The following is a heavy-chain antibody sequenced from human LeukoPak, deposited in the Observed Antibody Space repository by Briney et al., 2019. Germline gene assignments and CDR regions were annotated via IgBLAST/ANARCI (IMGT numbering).Heavy chain of an antibody. Sequence: SGPTLVKPTQTRTLTCTFSGFSLSTSGVGVGWIRQPPGKALEWLALIYWDDDKRYSPSLKSRLTITKDTSKNQVVLTMTNMDPVDTATYYCAHRRPKSPGDAFDIWGQGTMVTVSS. J-gene: IGHJ3*02. V-gene: IGHV2-5*02. CDR3: AHRRPKSPGDAFDI. CDR1: GFSLSTSGVG. CDR2: IYWDDDK.